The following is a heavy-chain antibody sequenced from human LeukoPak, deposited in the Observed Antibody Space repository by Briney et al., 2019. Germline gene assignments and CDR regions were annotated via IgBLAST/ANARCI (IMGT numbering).Heavy chain of an antibody. Sequence: GGTLRLSCAASGFTFSNYGMNWVRQAPGKGLEWVSGISGSGGNTYYADCVKGRFTISRDNSKNTLYLQMNSLRAEDTAVYYCAKGDRDVDTAMATDYWGQGTLVTVSS. D-gene: IGHD5-18*01. CDR3: AKGDRDVDTAMATDY. CDR2: ISGSGGNT. J-gene: IGHJ4*02. CDR1: GFTFSNYG. V-gene: IGHV3-23*01.